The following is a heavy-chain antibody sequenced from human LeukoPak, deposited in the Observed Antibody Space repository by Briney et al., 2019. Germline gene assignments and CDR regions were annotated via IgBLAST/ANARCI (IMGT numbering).Heavy chain of an antibody. J-gene: IGHJ4*02. CDR1: GFTFSSYS. Sequence: SGGSLRLSCAASGFTFSSYSMNWVRQAPGKGLEWVSSISSSSSYIYYADSVKGRFTISRDNSRSTLYLQMNSLRPEDTAIYYCAREGYYGSGSPPSLYFDYWGQGTLVTVSS. CDR2: ISSSSSYI. CDR3: AREGYYGSGSPPSLYFDY. V-gene: IGHV3-21*01. D-gene: IGHD3-10*01.